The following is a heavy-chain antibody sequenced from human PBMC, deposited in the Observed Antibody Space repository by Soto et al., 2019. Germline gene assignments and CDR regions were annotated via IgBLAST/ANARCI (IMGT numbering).Heavy chain of an antibody. Sequence: GASVKVTCKASGGTFSSYAISWVRQAPGQGLEWMGGIIPIFGTANYAQQFQGRVTITADESTSTTYMELSSLRSEDTAVYYCARGKWLDYYYYGMDVWGQGTTVTVSS. D-gene: IGHD6-19*01. CDR3: ARGKWLDYYYYGMDV. CDR2: IIPIFGTA. V-gene: IGHV1-69*13. J-gene: IGHJ6*02. CDR1: GGTFSSYA.